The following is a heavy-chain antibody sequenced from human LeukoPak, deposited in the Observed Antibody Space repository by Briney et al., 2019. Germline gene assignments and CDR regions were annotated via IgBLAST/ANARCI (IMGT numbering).Heavy chain of an antibody. CDR3: ARRSGRSYSSDWYY. CDR2: ISAYNGNT. CDR1: GGTFSSYA. V-gene: IGHV1-18*01. Sequence: ASVKVSCKASGGTFSSYAISWVRQAPGQGLEWMGWISAYNGNTNYAQKLQGRVTMTTDTSTSTAYMELSSLRSEDTAVYYCARRSGRSYSSDWYYWGQGTLVTVSS. J-gene: IGHJ4*02. D-gene: IGHD6-19*01.